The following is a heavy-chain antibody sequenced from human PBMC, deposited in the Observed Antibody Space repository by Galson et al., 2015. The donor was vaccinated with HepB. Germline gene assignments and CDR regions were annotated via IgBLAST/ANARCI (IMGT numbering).Heavy chain of an antibody. CDR3: AKDRDSGSYPDY. V-gene: IGHV3-43*01. J-gene: IGHJ4*02. CDR1: GFTFDDYT. D-gene: IGHD1-26*01. Sequence: SLRLSCAASGFTFDDYTMHWVRQAPGKGLEWVSLISWDGGSTYYADSVKGRFTISRDNSKNSLYLQMNSLRTEDTALYYCAKDRDSGSYPDYWGQGTLVTVSS. CDR2: ISWDGGST.